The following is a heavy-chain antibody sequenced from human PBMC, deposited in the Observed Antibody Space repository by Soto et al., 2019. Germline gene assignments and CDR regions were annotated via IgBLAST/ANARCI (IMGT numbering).Heavy chain of an antibody. Sequence: SVKVSFKASGGTFSSYAISWLRQAPGQGLEWMGGIIPIFGTANYAQKFQGRVTITADESTSTAYMELSSLRSEDTAVYYCARGSYSIAAAGTDYYYYGMDVWGQGTTVTVSS. CDR1: GGTFSSYA. CDR2: IIPIFGTA. J-gene: IGHJ6*02. D-gene: IGHD6-13*01. V-gene: IGHV1-69*13. CDR3: ARGSYSIAAAGTDYYYYGMDV.